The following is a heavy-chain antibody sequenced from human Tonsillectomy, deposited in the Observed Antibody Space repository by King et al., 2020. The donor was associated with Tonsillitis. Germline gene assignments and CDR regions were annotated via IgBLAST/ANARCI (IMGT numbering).Heavy chain of an antibody. Sequence: QLQESGPGLVKPSETLSLTCTVSGGSIRTYYWSWIRQTPGKGLEWIGYIYYSESTNYNPSLKSRVTISLDTSKNQFSLNLGSVTAADTAVYYCARVAGTYGGFGQLYFDYWGQGTLVTVSS. CDR3: ARVAGTYGGFGQLYFDY. V-gene: IGHV4-59*01. CDR2: IYYSEST. D-gene: IGHD2-8*01. CDR1: GGSIRTYY. J-gene: IGHJ4*02.